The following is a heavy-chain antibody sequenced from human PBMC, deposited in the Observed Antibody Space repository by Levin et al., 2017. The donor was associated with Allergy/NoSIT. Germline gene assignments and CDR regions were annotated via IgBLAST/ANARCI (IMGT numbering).Heavy chain of an antibody. D-gene: IGHD4-17*01. V-gene: IGHV3-30*04. Sequence: PGGSLRLSCAASGFTFSSYAMHWVRQAPGKGLEWVAVISYDGSNKYYADSVKGRFTISRDNSKNTLYLQMNSLRAEDTAVYYCARDLDGDYYFDYWGQGTLVTVSS. CDR2: ISYDGSNK. CDR3: ARDLDGDYYFDY. CDR1: GFTFSSYA. J-gene: IGHJ4*02.